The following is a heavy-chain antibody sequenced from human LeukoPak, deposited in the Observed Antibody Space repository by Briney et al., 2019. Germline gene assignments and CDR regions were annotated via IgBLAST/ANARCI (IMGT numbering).Heavy chain of an antibody. D-gene: IGHD6-19*01. CDR1: GFTFSSYG. J-gene: IGHJ5*02. Sequence: GGSLRLSCAASGFTFSSYGMHWVRQAPGKGLEWVAFIRYDGSNKYYADSVKGRFTISRDNSKNTLYLHVNSLRPEDTAVYYCARGRVAVAGTGSFDPWGQGTLVTVSS. CDR2: IRYDGSNK. CDR3: ARGRVAVAGTGSFDP. V-gene: IGHV3-30*02.